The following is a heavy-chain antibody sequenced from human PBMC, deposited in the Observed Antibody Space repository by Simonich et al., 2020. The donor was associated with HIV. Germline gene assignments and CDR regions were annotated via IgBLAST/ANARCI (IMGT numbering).Heavy chain of an antibody. CDR2: INHSERT. Sequence: QVQLQQWGAGLLKPSETLSLTCAVYGGSFSGYYWSWMRQPPGTGLEWMGEINHSERTNYNPSLKSRVTISVDTSKNQFSLKLSSVTAADTAVYYCARLTAGGLGEYFQHWGQGTLVTVSS. CDR1: GGSFSGYY. J-gene: IGHJ1*01. D-gene: IGHD6-13*01. V-gene: IGHV4-34*01. CDR3: ARLTAGGLGEYFQH.